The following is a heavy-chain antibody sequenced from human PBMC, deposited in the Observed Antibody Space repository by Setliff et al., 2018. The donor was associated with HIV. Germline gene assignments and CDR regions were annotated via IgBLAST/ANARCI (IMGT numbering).Heavy chain of an antibody. V-gene: IGHV4-38-2*01. CDR2: ISRSGT. J-gene: IGHJ5*02. D-gene: IGHD5-18*01. Sequence: SETLSLTCAVSGYSISSGYYWGWIRQPPGKGLEWIGSISRSGTYYNPSLKSRVTISVDTSKNQFSLKLSSVTAADTAGYYCARHWILVNWFDPWGQGTLVTVSS. CDR3: ARHWILVNWFDP. CDR1: GYSISSGYY.